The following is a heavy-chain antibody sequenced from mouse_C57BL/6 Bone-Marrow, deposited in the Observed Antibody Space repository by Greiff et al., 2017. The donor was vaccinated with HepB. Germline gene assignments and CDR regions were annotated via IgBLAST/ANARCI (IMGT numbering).Heavy chain of an antibody. Sequence: EVQVVESGGGLVKPGGSLKLSCAASGFTFSSYAMSWVRQTPEKRLEWVATISDGGSYTYYPDNVKGRFTISRDNAKNNLYLQMSHLKSEDTAMYYCARDGGWLPLFAYWGQGTLVTVSA. CDR2: ISDGGSYT. V-gene: IGHV5-4*01. CDR1: GFTFSSYA. D-gene: IGHD2-3*01. J-gene: IGHJ3*01. CDR3: ARDGGWLPLFAY.